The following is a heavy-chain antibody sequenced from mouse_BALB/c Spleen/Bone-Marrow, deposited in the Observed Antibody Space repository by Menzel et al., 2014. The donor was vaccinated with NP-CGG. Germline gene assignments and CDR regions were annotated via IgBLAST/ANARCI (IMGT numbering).Heavy chain of an antibody. V-gene: IGHV5-17*02. Sequence: EVQLVESGGGLVQPGGSRELSCAGSGFPFRSFAVPWVRPAPEKGLGGVALISSGSNIIHYADTVKGRFTISRDNPKNTLFLQMTSLRSEDTAMYYCGRGDYWGQGTTLTVSS. CDR2: ISSGSNII. CDR3: GRGDY. J-gene: IGHJ2*01. CDR1: GFPFRSFA.